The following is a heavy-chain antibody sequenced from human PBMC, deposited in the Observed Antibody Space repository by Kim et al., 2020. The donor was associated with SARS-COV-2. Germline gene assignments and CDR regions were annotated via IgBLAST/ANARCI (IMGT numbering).Heavy chain of an antibody. CDR3: ARAMTGIQLWYGVFDY. Sequence: GGSLRLSCAASGFTFSSYSMNWVRQAPGKGLEWVSSISSSSSYIYYADSVKGRFTISRDNAKNSLYLQMNSLRAEDTAVYYCARAMTGIQLWYGVFDYWGQGTLVTVSS. CDR1: GFTFSSYS. V-gene: IGHV3-21*01. J-gene: IGHJ4*02. CDR2: ISSSSSYI. D-gene: IGHD5-18*01.